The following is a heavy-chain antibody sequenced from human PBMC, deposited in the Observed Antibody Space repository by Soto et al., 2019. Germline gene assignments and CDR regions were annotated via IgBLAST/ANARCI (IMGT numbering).Heavy chain of an antibody. J-gene: IGHJ4*02. CDR3: ARHGTILAAAPGRY. CDR1: GGSISSSNYY. CDR2: IYYSGST. D-gene: IGHD1-7*01. V-gene: IGHV4-39*01. Sequence: SETLSLTCTVSGGSISSSNYYWGWIRQPPGKGLEWIGSIYYSGSTYHNPPLKSRVTISVDTSKNQLSLKLSSVTAADTAVYYCARHGTILAAAPGRYWGQGTLVTVSS.